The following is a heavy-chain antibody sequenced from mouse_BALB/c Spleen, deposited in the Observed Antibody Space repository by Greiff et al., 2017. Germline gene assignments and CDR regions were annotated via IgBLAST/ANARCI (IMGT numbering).Heavy chain of an antibody. D-gene: IGHD2-10*01. Sequence: EVQGVESGGGLVKPGGSLKLSCAASGFTFSSYAMSWVRQSPEKRLEWVAEISSGGSYTYYPDTVTGRFTISRDNAKNTLYLEMSSLRSEDTAMYYCAREKAYYGNHYAMDYWGQGTSVTVSS. CDR2: ISSGGSYT. CDR1: GFTFSSYA. CDR3: AREKAYYGNHYAMDY. J-gene: IGHJ4*01. V-gene: IGHV5-9-4*01.